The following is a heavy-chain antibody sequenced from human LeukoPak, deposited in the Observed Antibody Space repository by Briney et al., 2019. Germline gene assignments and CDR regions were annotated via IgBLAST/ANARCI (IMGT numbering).Heavy chain of an antibody. CDR1: NYTFTSYP. D-gene: IGHD1-26*01. CDR2: ISAYTGNT. J-gene: IGHJ1*01. Sequence: ASVKVSCKASNYTFTSYPISWVRQAPGQGLEWMGWISAYTGNTNYAQKVQGRVTMTTDTSTNTAYMELASLRPDDTAIYYCTRGSRSQYFQHWGQGTLVTVSS. V-gene: IGHV1-18*01. CDR3: TRGSRSQYFQH.